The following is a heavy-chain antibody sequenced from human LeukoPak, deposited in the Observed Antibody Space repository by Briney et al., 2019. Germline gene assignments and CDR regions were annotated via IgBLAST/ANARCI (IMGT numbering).Heavy chain of an antibody. V-gene: IGHV1-8*02. J-gene: IGHJ4*02. CDR1: GGTFSSYA. D-gene: IGHD3-9*01. CDR2: MNPNSGNT. Sequence: ASVKVSRKASGGTFSSYAINWVRQATGQGLEWMGWMNPNSGNTDYAQKFQGRVTLTRNTSISTAYMELSSLRSEDTAVYYCARGGDDYDISFDYWGQGTLVTVSS. CDR3: ARGGDDYDISFDY.